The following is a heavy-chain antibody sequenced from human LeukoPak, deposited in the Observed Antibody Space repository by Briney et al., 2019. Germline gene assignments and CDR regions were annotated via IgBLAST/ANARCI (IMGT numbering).Heavy chain of an antibody. Sequence: GGSLRLSCAASGFTFNSYAMHWVRQPPGKGLEWVAAISFDGNEKYYADSVKGRFTISRDNSKNTLYLQMNSLRTEDTAVYHCARARYGGNWGELAYWGQGTLVTVSS. CDR2: ISFDGNEK. D-gene: IGHD4-23*01. CDR3: ARARYGGNWGELAY. CDR1: GFTFNSYA. V-gene: IGHV3-30*04. J-gene: IGHJ4*02.